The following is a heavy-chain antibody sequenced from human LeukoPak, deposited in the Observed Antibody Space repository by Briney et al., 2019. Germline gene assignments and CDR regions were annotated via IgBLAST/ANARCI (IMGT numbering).Heavy chain of an antibody. J-gene: IGHJ6*02. CDR2: IHGAGST. CDR3: AIHSSGWYIYYYGMDV. CDR1: EFTVSSNY. V-gene: IGHV3-53*01. Sequence: PGGSLRLSCAASEFTVSSNYMSWVRQAPGKGLEWVSVIHGAGSTYYADSVKGRFNISRGSSKNTLYLQMNSLRVEDTAVYYCAIHSSGWYIYYYGMDVWGQGTTVTVSS. D-gene: IGHD6-19*01.